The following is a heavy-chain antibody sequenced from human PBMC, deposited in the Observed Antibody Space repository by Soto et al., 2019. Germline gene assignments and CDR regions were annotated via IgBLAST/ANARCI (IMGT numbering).Heavy chain of an antibody. Sequence: QVQLVQSGAEVKKPGSSVKVSCKASGGTFSSYAIAWVRQAPGQGLEWMGGIITIFSTVNYAQKFQSRVRITADESSTTDYMELSSLRSDDTAVYYCASGGNPVDRRFDYWGQGTQVTVSS. CDR1: GGTFSSYA. J-gene: IGHJ4*02. CDR3: ASGGNPVDRRFDY. D-gene: IGHD3-16*01. CDR2: IITIFSTV. V-gene: IGHV1-69*01.